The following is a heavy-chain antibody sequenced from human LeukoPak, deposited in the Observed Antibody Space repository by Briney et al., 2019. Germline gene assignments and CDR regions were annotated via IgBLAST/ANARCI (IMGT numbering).Heavy chain of an antibody. CDR3: AKDFLGSIPDAFDV. CDR2: ISGSGGNT. D-gene: IGHD1-26*01. CDR1: GFTFSIYS. V-gene: IGHV3-23*01. J-gene: IGHJ3*01. Sequence: GGSLTLSCAASGFTFSIYSMICVRQSPGKGLECVSCISGSGGNTYYADSVKGRFNISRDNSKSTLCLQMNSLTAEDTAIYHCAKDFLGSIPDAFDVWGQVTLVAVSS.